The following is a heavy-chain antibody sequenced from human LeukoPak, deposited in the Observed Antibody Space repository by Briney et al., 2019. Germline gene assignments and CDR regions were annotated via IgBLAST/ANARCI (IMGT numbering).Heavy chain of an antibody. CDR3: AKAPHYYYGMDV. Sequence: GGSLRLSCAASGFTFDDYAMHWVRQAPGKGLEWVSGISWNSGSIGYADSVKGRFTISRDNAKNSLYLQMNSLRAEDTALYYCAKAPHYYYGMDVWGQGTMVTVSS. J-gene: IGHJ6*02. CDR2: ISWNSGSI. CDR1: GFTFDDYA. V-gene: IGHV3-9*01.